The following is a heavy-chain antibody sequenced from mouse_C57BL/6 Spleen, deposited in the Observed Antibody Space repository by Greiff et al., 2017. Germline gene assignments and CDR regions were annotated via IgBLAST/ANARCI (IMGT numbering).Heavy chain of an antibody. CDR3: ARGGYYGSDWYFDV. J-gene: IGHJ1*03. CDR1: GYTFTSYW. Sequence: QVQLQQPGAELVKPGASVKLSCKASGYTFTSYWMPWVQQRPGQGLEWIGMIHPNSGSTNYNEKFKSKATLTVDKSSSTPYMQLSSLTSEDSAVYYCARGGYYGSDWYFDVWGTGTTLTVSS. D-gene: IGHD1-1*01. CDR2: IHPNSGST. V-gene: IGHV1-64*01.